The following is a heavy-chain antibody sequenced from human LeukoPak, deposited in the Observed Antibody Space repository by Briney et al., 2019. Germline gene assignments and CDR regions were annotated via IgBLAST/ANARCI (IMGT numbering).Heavy chain of an antibody. CDR1: GYSFTSNW. D-gene: IGHD3-22*01. CDR2: ISPGDSDT. Sequence: GESLKISCKGSGYSFTSNWIGWVRQTPGKGLEWMGIISPGDSDTRYSPSFQGQVTISADRSISTAYLQWSSLKASDTAMYYCARQSRRGYDSSAYLVQLDGFDIWGQGTMVIVSS. CDR3: ARQSRRGYDSSAYLVQLDGFDI. V-gene: IGHV5-51*01. J-gene: IGHJ3*02.